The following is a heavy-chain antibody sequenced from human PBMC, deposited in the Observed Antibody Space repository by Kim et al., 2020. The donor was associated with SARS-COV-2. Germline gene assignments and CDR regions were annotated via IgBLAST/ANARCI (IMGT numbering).Heavy chain of an antibody. CDR1: GFTFSDSY. CDR3: ARDDPVTAFDY. D-gene: IGHD2-21*02. CDR2: ISGRGGTI. J-gene: IGHJ4*02. V-gene: IGHV3-11*01. Sequence: GGSLRLSCAASGFTFSDSYMSWIRQAPGKGLEWISYISGRGGTIYYADSVKGRFTISRDNAKNSLFLQMNSLRVEDTAVYYCARDDPVTAFDYWGKGALGTLYS.